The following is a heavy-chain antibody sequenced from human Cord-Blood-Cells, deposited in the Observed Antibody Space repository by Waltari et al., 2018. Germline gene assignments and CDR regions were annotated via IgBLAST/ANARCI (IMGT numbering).Heavy chain of an antibody. D-gene: IGHD5-18*01. CDR1: GGNFSSYA. CDR3: ARGKSGYSYGAFDI. J-gene: IGHJ3*02. Sequence: QVQLVQSGAEVKKPGSSVKVSCKASGGNFSSYAIRWVRPAPGQGLEWMGGIIPIFGTANYAQKFQGRVTITADESTSTAYMELSSLRSEDTAVYYCARGKSGYSYGAFDIWGQGTMVTVSS. CDR2: IIPIFGTA. V-gene: IGHV1-69*12.